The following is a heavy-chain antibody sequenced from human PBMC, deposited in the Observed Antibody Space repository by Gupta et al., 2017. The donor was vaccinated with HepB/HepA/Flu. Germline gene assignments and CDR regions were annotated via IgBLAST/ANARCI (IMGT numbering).Heavy chain of an antibody. CDR2: IYYSGST. Sequence: QLQLQESGPGLVKPSETLSLTCTVSGGSISSSSYYWGWIRQPPGKGLEWIGSIYYSGSTYYNPSLKSRVTISVDTSKNQFSLKLSSVTAADTAVYYCARHTEYSSSWYGIGDYYYYGMDVWGQGTTVTVSS. CDR1: GGSISSSSYY. D-gene: IGHD6-13*01. V-gene: IGHV4-39*01. J-gene: IGHJ6*02. CDR3: ARHTEYSSSWYGIGDYYYYGMDV.